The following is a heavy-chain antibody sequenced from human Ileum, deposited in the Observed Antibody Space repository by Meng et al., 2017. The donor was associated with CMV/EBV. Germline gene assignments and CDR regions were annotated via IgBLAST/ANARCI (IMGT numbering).Heavy chain of an antibody. D-gene: IGHD5-24*01. CDR3: ARGRRDGYNNPPLDY. CDR2: INHSGST. Sequence: QVHLHQWGADLFKPSGTLTLPSAVYGGSFSGYNWSWIRQPPGKGLEWIGEINHSGSTNYNPSLKSRVTISVDTSKNQFSLKLSSVTAADTAVYYCARGRRDGYNNPPLDYWGQGTLVTVSS. V-gene: IGHV4-34*01. CDR1: GGSFSGYN. J-gene: IGHJ4*02.